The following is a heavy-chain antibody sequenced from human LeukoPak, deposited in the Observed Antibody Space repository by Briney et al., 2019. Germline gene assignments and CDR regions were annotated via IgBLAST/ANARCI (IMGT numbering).Heavy chain of an antibody. CDR3: AKVLYYYDSSGYFPFFY. D-gene: IGHD3-22*01. Sequence: GGSLRLSCAASGFTFSNSGMHWVRQAPGKGLEGVAVISYDGSNKYYADSVKGRFTISRDNSKNTLYLQMDSLRAGDTGVFYCAKVLYYYDSSGYFPFFYCGRRTLVTASS. V-gene: IGHV3-30*18. CDR2: ISYDGSNK. J-gene: IGHJ4*01. CDR1: GFTFSNSG.